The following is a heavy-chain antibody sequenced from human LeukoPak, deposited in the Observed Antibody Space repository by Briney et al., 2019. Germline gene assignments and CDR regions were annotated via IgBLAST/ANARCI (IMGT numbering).Heavy chain of an antibody. V-gene: IGHV4-39*07. D-gene: IGHD2-21*02. Sequence: SETLSLTCTVSGGSISRSAYYWGWIRQPPGKGLEWIGSVHYSGSSYHNPALKSRVTISVDTSKNQFSLKLSSVTAADTAVYYCARRVVVTATNFDYWGQGTLVTVSS. J-gene: IGHJ4*02. CDR1: GGSISRSAYY. CDR2: VHYSGSS. CDR3: ARRVVVTATNFDY.